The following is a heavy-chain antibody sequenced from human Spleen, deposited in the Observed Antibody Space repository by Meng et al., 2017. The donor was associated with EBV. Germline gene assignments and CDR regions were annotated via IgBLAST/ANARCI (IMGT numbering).Heavy chain of an antibody. CDR1: GGSVRSASYY. V-gene: IGHV4-61*01. J-gene: IGHJ4*02. CDR2: IHYSGNP. D-gene: IGHD3-10*01. Sequence: VPRQESGPGGLKPSETLSLTCTVSGGSVRSASYYWTWIRQPPGKALEWIGYIHYSGNPNYNSSLKRRVTISVDMSKNQFSLRLSSVTAADTAVYYCARLSYYGSGRLKFDFWGQGTLVTVSS. CDR3: ARLSYYGSGRLKFDF.